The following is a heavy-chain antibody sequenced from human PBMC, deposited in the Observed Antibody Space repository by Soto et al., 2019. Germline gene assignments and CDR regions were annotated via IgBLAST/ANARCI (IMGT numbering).Heavy chain of an antibody. V-gene: IGHV1-18*01. CDR3: ARVEYGDLIYVDY. J-gene: IGHJ4*02. CDR2: IGVFNGNT. D-gene: IGHD2-21*02. Sequence: ASVKVSCKASGYSFTNYGITWVRQAPGQGLEWMGWIGVFNGNTDYDQKFRDRVAMTTDTSTTTAYLELRSLTSDDTAVYYCARVEYGDLIYVDYWGRGTLVTVSS. CDR1: GYSFTNYG.